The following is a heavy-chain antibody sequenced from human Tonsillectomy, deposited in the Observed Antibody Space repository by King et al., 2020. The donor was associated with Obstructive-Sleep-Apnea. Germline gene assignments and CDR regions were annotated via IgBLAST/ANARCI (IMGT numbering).Heavy chain of an antibody. V-gene: IGHV4-4*02. D-gene: IGHD3-10*01. J-gene: IGHJ6*02. Sequence: QLQESGPGLVKPSGTLSLTCAVSGGSISSRNWWGWVRQSPGKGLEWIGETYHSGSTNYKPTLKSRVTISVDKSKNQFSLKLSSVSAADTAVYYCARYLTLVRGILRGMDVWGQGTTVTVSS. CDR1: GGSISSRNW. CDR2: TYHSGST. CDR3: ARYLTLVRGILRGMDV.